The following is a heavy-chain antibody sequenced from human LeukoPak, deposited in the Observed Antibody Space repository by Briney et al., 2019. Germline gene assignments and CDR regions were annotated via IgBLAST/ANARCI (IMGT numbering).Heavy chain of an antibody. CDR3: ARVPSTIYDILTGYYYTNYFDY. Sequence: SQTLSLTCAISGDSVSSNSVAWNWIRQSPSRGLEWLGRTYYRSKWYNDYAVSVKSRITINPDTSENQFSLQLNSVTPEDTAVYYCARVPSTIYDILTGYYYTNYFDYWGQGTLVTVSS. CDR2: TYYRSKWYN. D-gene: IGHD3-9*01. J-gene: IGHJ4*02. V-gene: IGHV6-1*01. CDR1: GDSVSSNSVA.